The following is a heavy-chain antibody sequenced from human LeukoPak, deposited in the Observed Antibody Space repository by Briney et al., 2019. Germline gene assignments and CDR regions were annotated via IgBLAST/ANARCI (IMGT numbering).Heavy chain of an antibody. CDR1: GFTFSSYG. V-gene: IGHV3-30*02. Sequence: GGSLRLSCAASGFTFSSYGMHWVRQAPGKGLEWVAFIRYDGSNKYYADSVKGRFTISRDNSKNTLYLQMNSLRAEDTAVYYCAKIPSSYYYGSGSTRVDYWGQGTLVTVSS. D-gene: IGHD3-10*01. CDR3: AKIPSSYYYGSGSTRVDY. CDR2: IRYDGSNK. J-gene: IGHJ4*02.